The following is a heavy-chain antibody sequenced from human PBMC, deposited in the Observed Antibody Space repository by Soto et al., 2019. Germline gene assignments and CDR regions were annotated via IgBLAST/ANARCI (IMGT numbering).Heavy chain of an antibody. CDR2: ISAYNGNT. D-gene: IGHD6-6*01. CDR3: ARDRAQYSPFDY. CDR1: GYTFTSYD. V-gene: IGHV1-18*01. J-gene: IGHJ4*02. Sequence: ASVKVSCKASGYTFTSYDINWVRQAPGQGLEWMGWISAYNGNTNYAQKLQGRVTMTTDTSTSTAYMELRSLRSDDTAVYYCARDRAQYSPFDYWGQGTLVTVSS.